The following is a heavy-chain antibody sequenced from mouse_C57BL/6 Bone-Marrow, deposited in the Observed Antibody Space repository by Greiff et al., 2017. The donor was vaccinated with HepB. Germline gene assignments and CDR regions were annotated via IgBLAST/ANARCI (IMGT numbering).Heavy chain of an antibody. J-gene: IGHJ1*03. CDR1: GFTFTDYY. V-gene: IGHV7-3*01. CDR3: ARYTYYYGSRRNYWYFDV. D-gene: IGHD1-1*01. CDR2: IRNKANGYTT. Sequence: EVKLQESGGGLVQPGGSLSLSCAASGFTFTDYYMSWVRQPPGKALEWLGFIRNKANGYTTEYSASVKGRFTISRDNSQSILYLQMNALRAEDSATYYCARYTYYYGSRRNYWYFDVWGTGTTVTVSS.